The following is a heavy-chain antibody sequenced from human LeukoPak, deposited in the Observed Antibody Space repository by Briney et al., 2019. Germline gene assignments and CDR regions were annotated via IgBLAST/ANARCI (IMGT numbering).Heavy chain of an antibody. CDR2: ISNSSYI. D-gene: IGHD6-13*01. V-gene: IGHV3-21*01. Sequence: PWGSLRLSCAASGFTFSSYSMNWVRQAPGKGLEWVSSISNSSYIYYADSVKGRFTISRDNSKNSLYLKMNSLRAEDTAVYYFASPREQQLVPYYFDYWGQGTLVTVPS. J-gene: IGHJ4*02. CDR1: GFTFSSYS. CDR3: ASPREQQLVPYYFDY.